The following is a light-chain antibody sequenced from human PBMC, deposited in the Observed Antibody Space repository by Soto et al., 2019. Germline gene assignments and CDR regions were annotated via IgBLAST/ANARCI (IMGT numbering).Light chain of an antibody. J-gene: IGLJ2*01. Sequence: QSVLTQPASVSGSPGQSITISCTGTSSDVGGYNYVSWYQQHPGKAPKLMIYDVSNRPSGVSNRFSGSKSGNTASLTISGLRAEDEADYYCSSCTSSSTLVVFGGGTK. V-gene: IGLV2-14*01. CDR1: SSDVGGYNY. CDR3: SSCTSSSTLVV. CDR2: DVS.